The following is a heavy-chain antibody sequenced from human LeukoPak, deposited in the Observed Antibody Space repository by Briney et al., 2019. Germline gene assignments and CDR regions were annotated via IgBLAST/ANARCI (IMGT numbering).Heavy chain of an antibody. D-gene: IGHD6-19*01. CDR3: AKVVTVAWSERRPGYYYMDV. CDR1: GFTFSSYG. CDR2: ISGSGGST. J-gene: IGHJ6*03. V-gene: IGHV3-23*01. Sequence: GGTLKLSCAASGFTFSSYGMSWVRQAPGKGLEWVSAISGSGGSTYYADSVKGRFTISRDNSKNTLYLQMNSLRADDTAVCYCAKVVTVAWSERRPGYYYMDVWGKGTTVTVSS.